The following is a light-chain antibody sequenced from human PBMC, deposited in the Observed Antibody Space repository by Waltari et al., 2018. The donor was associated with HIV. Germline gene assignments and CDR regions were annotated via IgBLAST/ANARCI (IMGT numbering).Light chain of an antibody. CDR1: TSNVEHQW. Sequence: QSVLTQPPSASGAPGQTVTIPCSGSTSNVEHQWVYWYQQLPGTAPKLLFYSNYQRPSGVPDRFSSSKSGASASLIISGLRSEDEADYFCGVWDSTLKQWLFGGRTKLTVL. CDR2: SNY. J-gene: IGLJ3*02. V-gene: IGLV1-47*02. CDR3: GVWDSTLKQWL.